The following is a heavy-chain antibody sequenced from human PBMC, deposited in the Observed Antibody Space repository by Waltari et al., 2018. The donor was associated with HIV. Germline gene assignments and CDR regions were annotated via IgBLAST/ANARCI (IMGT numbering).Heavy chain of an antibody. Sequence: QLQLQESGPGLVKPSETLSLTCSVLSGSFTRTNYYWACIRQVPGEGLERIGSVDYSVYTNYTPSLQSRVSISLDTSNNQVFLRLTSVTAEATALYICARRGSRRGYDLRNWFDPWGQGILVTVSS. CDR1: SGSFTRTNYY. CDR2: VDYSVYT. V-gene: IGHV4-39*01. CDR3: ARRGSRRGYDLRNWFDP. D-gene: IGHD5-12*01. J-gene: IGHJ5*02.